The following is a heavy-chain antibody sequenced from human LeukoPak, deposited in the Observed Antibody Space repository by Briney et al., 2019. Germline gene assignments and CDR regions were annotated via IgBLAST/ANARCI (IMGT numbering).Heavy chain of an antibody. CDR1: GFTFSSHA. CDR3: AKDLGPTAPYYDN. J-gene: IGHJ4*02. V-gene: IGHV3-30-3*01. CDR2: ISYDGVNK. Sequence: PGGSLRLSCEASGFTFSSHAIHWVRQAPGKGLEWVAFISYDGVNKHYADSVKGRFTISRDNAKNSLYLQMNSLRAEDTAVYYCAKDLGPTAPYYDNWGQGILVTVSS.